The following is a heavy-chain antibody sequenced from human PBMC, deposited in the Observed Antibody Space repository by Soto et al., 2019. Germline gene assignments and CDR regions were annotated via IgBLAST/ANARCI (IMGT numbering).Heavy chain of an antibody. V-gene: IGHV3-33*01. CDR3: AREGGSDLVGWTFYP. Sequence: QVQLVESGGGVVQPGRSLRLSCAASGFTVSSYGMHWVRQAPGKGLVWVAVIWYDGSNKYYADSVKGRFTISRDNSKNTLYLQMNSPRAEATAVYYCAREGGSDLVGWTFYPWGQGTLVTVSS. CDR2: IWYDGSNK. J-gene: IGHJ5*02. CDR1: GFTVSSYG. D-gene: IGHD1-26*01.